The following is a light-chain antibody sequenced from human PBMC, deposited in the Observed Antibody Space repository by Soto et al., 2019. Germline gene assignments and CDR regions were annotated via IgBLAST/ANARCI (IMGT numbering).Light chain of an antibody. V-gene: IGKV3-15*01. J-gene: IGKJ1*01. CDR1: QSVSSY. Sequence: EIVMTQSPATLSVSPGERATLSCRASQSVSSYLAWYQQKPGQAPRLLIYGASTRATGIPARFSGSGSGTEFTLTISSLQSEDFAVYYCQQYHNWPPLTFGQGTKVEIK. CDR3: QQYHNWPPLT. CDR2: GAS.